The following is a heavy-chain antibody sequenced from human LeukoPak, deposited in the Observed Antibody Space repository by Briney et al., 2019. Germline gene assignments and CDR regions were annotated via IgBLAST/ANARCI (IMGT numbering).Heavy chain of an antibody. CDR2: FDPENGET. V-gene: IGHV1-24*01. Sequence: ASVKVSCKVSGFTLTELSMHWVRQTPGKGLEWMGGFDPENGETIYSQKFQGRVTMTEDTSIDTAYMELSSLRSEDTAVYYCARRSSSSWDAFDIWGQGTMVTVSS. CDR1: GFTLTELS. J-gene: IGHJ3*02. D-gene: IGHD6-13*01. CDR3: ARRSSSSWDAFDI.